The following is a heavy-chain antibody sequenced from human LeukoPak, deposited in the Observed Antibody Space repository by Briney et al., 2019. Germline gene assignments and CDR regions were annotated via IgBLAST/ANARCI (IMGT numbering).Heavy chain of an antibody. J-gene: IGHJ6*02. CDR1: GFTFSSYA. D-gene: IGHD3-3*01. Sequence: PGGSLRLSCAASGFTFSSYAMHWVRQAPGKGLEWVAVISYDGSNKYYADSVKGRFTIPRDNSKNTLYLQMNSLRAEDTAVYYCASGHYDFWSGYLTYYYYGMDVWGQGTTVTVSS. CDR3: ASGHYDFWSGYLTYYYYGMDV. CDR2: ISYDGSNK. V-gene: IGHV3-30*04.